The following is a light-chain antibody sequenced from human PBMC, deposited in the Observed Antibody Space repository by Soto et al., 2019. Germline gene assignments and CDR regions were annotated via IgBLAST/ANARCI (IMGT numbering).Light chain of an antibody. CDR1: SGDIGNYNL. Sequence: QSALTQPASVSGSPGQSITISCTGTSGDIGNYNLISWYQHHPGKAPKVIIFEATKRPSDISGRSSASKSGNTASLTISGLLAEDEADYYCCSYAGRASVIFGGGTKLTVL. V-gene: IGLV2-23*01. CDR3: CSYAGRASVI. CDR2: EAT. J-gene: IGLJ2*01.